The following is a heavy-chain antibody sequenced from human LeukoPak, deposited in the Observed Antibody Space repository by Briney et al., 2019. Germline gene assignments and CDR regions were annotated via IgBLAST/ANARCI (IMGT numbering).Heavy chain of an antibody. Sequence: PSETLSLTCAVYGGSFSGYYWSWILQPPGKGLEWIGEINHSGSTNYNPSLKSRVTISVDTSKNQFSLKLSSVTAADTAVYYCARGSGSYSRARPFDYWGQGTLVTVSS. V-gene: IGHV4-34*01. CDR1: GGSFSGYY. CDR2: INHSGST. CDR3: ARGSGSYSRARPFDY. D-gene: IGHD1-26*01. J-gene: IGHJ4*02.